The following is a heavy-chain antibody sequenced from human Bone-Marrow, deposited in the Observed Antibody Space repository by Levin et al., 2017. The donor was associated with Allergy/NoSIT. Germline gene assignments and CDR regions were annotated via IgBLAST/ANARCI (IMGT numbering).Heavy chain of an antibody. CDR3: TRGAFDSNYHFYMDV. CDR1: GYTFTRYD. Sequence: ASVKVSCKASGYTFTRYDINWVRQAIGQGLEWMGWMNPNSGNTGYAPKFRGRVTMTRNTSTGTAFMELTSLRSEDTAVYYCTRGAFDSNYHFYMDVWGKGTTVTVSS. CDR2: MNPNSGNT. J-gene: IGHJ6*03. V-gene: IGHV1-8*01. D-gene: IGHD4-11*01.